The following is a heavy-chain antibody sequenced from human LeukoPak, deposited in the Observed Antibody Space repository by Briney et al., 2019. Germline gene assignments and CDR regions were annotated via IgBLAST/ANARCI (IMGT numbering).Heavy chain of an antibody. Sequence: GGSLRLSCAASGFSFNSDWMDWVRQAPGKGLECVSVIYSDADTYYADSVKGRFIISRDNSKNTLYLQMNSLRAEDTAVYYCARGRSGVVTFRVDHGMDVWGQGTTVTVSS. CDR2: IYSDADT. J-gene: IGHJ6*02. CDR3: ARGRSGVVTFRVDHGMDV. CDR1: GFSFNSDW. V-gene: IGHV3-53*01. D-gene: IGHD4-23*01.